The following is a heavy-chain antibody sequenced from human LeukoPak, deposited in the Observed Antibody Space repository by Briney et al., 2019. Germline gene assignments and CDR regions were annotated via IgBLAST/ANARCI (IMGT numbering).Heavy chain of an antibody. Sequence: GGSLRLSCVGALGSHWMSWVRQAPGKGLEWVANIKQDGSAKYYVDSVKGRFTISRDNARNSLYLEMNNLRAEDTAIYYCATSYDSSGNNWGQGTLVTVSS. D-gene: IGHD3-22*01. J-gene: IGHJ4*02. V-gene: IGHV3-7*01. CDR2: IKQDGSAK. CDR1: LGSHW. CDR3: ATSYDSSGNN.